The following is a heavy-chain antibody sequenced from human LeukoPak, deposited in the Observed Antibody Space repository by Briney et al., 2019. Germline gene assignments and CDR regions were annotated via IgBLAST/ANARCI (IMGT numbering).Heavy chain of an antibody. CDR3: ARLSRDYDYVWGSYRYTATFDY. CDR2: IYYSGST. Sequence: PSETLSLTCTVSGGSMSSSSYYWGWIRQPPGKGLEWIGSIYYSGSTYYNPSLKSRVTISVDTSKNQFSLKLSSVTAADTAVYYCARLSRDYDYVWGSYRYTATFDYWGQGTLVTVSS. D-gene: IGHD3-16*02. CDR1: GGSMSSSSYY. J-gene: IGHJ4*02. V-gene: IGHV4-39*01.